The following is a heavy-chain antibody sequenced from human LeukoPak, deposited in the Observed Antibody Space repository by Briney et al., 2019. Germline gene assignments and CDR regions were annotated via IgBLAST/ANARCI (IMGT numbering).Heavy chain of an antibody. J-gene: IGHJ5*02. CDR3: VVTGDYVLRVVHIFDP. D-gene: IGHD4-17*01. CDR1: GFTFSSYG. Sequence: GGSLRLSCAASGFTFSSYGMHWVRQAPGKGLERVAFIRYDGSNKYYADSVKGRFTISRDNSKNTLYLQMNSLRAEDTAVYYCVVTGDYVLRVVHIFDPWGQGTLVTVSS. V-gene: IGHV3-30*02. CDR2: IRYDGSNK.